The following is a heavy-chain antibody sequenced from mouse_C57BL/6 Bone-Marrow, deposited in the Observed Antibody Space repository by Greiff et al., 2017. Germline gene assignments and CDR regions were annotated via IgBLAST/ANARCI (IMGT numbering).Heavy chain of an antibody. CDR2: IYPGDGDT. J-gene: IGHJ4*01. CDR3: ARWDDDGYYEYAKDY. CDR1: GYAFSSSW. D-gene: IGHD2-3*01. Sequence: VQLVESGPELVKPGASVKISCKASGYAFSSSWMNWVKQRPGKGLEWIGRIYPGDGDTNYNGKFKGKATLTADKSSSTAYMQLSSLTSEDSAVFVCARWDDDGYYEYAKDYWGQGTSVTVSS. V-gene: IGHV1-82*01.